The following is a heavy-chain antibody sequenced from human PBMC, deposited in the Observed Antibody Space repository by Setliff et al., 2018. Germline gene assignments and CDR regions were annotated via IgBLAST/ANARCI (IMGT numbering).Heavy chain of an antibody. J-gene: IGHJ3*02. CDR2: INHSGST. D-gene: IGHD2-2*01. CDR1: GGSFSGYY. CDR3: ARALGYCSRTSCYADAFDI. Sequence: PSETLSLTCAVYGGSFSGYYWSWIRQPPGKGLEWIGEINHSGSTNYNPSLKSRVTISVXXXXNXXXXXXXXXXXXXXDVYYCARALGYCSRTSCYADAFDIWGQGTMVTVSS. V-gene: IGHV4-34*01.